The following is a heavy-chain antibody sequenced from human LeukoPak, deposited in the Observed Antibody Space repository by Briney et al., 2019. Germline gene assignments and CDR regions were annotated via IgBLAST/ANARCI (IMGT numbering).Heavy chain of an antibody. Sequence: ASVKVSCKASGYTFTSYDINSVRQATGQGLEWMGWMNPNSGNTGYAQKFQGRVTMTTNTSISTAYMELSSLRSEDTAVYYCAREQSSYDFWSGFYYYYGMDVWGQGTTVTVSS. CDR1: GYTFTSYD. D-gene: IGHD3-3*01. CDR3: AREQSSYDFWSGFYYYYGMDV. J-gene: IGHJ6*02. V-gene: IGHV1-8*01. CDR2: MNPNSGNT.